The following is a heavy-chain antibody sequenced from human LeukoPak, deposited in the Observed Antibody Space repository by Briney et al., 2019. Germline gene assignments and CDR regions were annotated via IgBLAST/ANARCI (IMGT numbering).Heavy chain of an antibody. J-gene: IGHJ3*02. D-gene: IGHD6-13*01. CDR1: GFTFSSYG. CDR3: AKGPAAGTSGAFDI. V-gene: IGHV3-30*18. Sequence: PGRSLRLSCAASGFTFSSYGMHWVRQAPGKGLEWVAVISYDGSNKYYADSVKGRFTISRDNSKNTLYLQMNSLRAEDTAVYYCAKGPAAGTSGAFDIWGQGTMVTVSS. CDR2: ISYDGSNK.